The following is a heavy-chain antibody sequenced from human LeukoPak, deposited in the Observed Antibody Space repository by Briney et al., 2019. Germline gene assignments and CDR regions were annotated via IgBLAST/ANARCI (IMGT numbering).Heavy chain of an antibody. D-gene: IGHD3-10*01. J-gene: IGHJ6*03. CDR3: AKLKESYFYMDV. Sequence: GGTLTLSCAASGFTFSSYGMSWVRQAPGKGLEWVSAISGSGGSTYYADSVKGRFTISRDNSKNTLYLQTNSVRVEDTSVYHCAKLKESYFYMDVWGKGTTVTISS. V-gene: IGHV3-23*01. CDR2: ISGSGGST. CDR1: GFTFSSYG.